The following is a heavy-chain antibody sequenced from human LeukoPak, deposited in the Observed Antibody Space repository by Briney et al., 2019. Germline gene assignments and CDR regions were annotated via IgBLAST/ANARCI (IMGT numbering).Heavy chain of an antibody. CDR1: GYTLTELS. J-gene: IGHJ6*02. V-gene: IGHV1-24*01. Sequence: GASVKVSCKVSGYTLTELSMFWVRQAPGKGLEWMGSFDPEDGKTVYAQKFQGRVTMTEDTSTDTAYMELSSLRSEDTAVYYCATGYLVTAGLMDVWGQGTTVTAPS. D-gene: IGHD6-13*01. CDR2: FDPEDGKT. CDR3: ATGYLVTAGLMDV.